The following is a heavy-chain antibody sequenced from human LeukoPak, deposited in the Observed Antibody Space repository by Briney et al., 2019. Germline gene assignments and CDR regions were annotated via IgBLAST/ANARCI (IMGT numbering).Heavy chain of an antibody. J-gene: IGHJ4*02. CDR1: GGSFMGYY. V-gene: IGHV4-34*01. CDR2: INHSGST. CDR3: ARGRNWGFRGDYFDY. Sequence: SETLSLTCAVYGGSFMGYYWSWIRQPPGKGLEWIGQINHSGSTNYNPSLKSRVTISVDTSKNQFSLKLSSVTAADTAVYYCARGRNWGFRGDYFDYWVQGTLVIVSS. D-gene: IGHD7-27*01.